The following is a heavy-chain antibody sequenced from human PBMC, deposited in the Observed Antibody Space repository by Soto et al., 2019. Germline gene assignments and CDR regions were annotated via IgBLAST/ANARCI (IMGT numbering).Heavy chain of an antibody. Sequence: GGSLRLSCAASGFTVSTDWMYWVRQAPGKGLEWVSVIKSGGNTNYADSVEGRFSISRDNSKNTVYLQMNSLRGEDTAVYYCARTYSSSWSPFDYWGQGTLVTVSS. CDR2: IKSGGNT. D-gene: IGHD6-13*01. V-gene: IGHV3-66*01. CDR3: ARTYSSSWSPFDY. J-gene: IGHJ4*02. CDR1: GFTVSTDW.